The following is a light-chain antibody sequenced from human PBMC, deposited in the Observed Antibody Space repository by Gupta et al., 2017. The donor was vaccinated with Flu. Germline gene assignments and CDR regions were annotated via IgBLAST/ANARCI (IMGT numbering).Light chain of an antibody. CDR2: KDN. V-gene: IGLV3-25*02. J-gene: IGLJ3*02. Sequence: SYALTQPPSVSVSPGPPARITCSGDALTDQYVFWYQQKSVQSPVLVIYKDNERPSGIPGRFSGSSSGTTVTLTISRVQAAEEADYYCESPYSSVTYLVLGGGTNLTVL. CDR1: ALTDQY. CDR3: ESPYSSVTYLV.